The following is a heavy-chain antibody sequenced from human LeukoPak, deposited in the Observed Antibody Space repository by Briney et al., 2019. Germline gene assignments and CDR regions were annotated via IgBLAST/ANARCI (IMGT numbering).Heavy chain of an antibody. V-gene: IGHV1-18*01. CDR2: ISAYNGNT. CDR1: GGTFSSYG. J-gene: IGHJ3*02. Sequence: ASVKVSCKASGGTFSSYGISWVRQAPGQGLEWMGWISAYNGNTNYAQKLQGRVTMTTDTSTSTAYMELRSLRSDDTAVYYCARTDYDILTGYYKGDAFDIWGQGTMVTVSS. CDR3: ARTDYDILTGYYKGDAFDI. D-gene: IGHD3-9*01.